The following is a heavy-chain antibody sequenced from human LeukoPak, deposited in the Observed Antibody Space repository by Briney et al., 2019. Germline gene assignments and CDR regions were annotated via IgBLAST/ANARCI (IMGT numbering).Heavy chain of an antibody. J-gene: IGHJ4*02. CDR1: GSSIRSSAYY. V-gene: IGHV4-39*01. Sequence: PSETLSLTCTVSGSSIRSSAYYWGWIRQPPGKGLEWIGSVYYTGSSYYNPSLESRVTVSVDTSKNQFSLKVRSVTAADTAVYYCARSPTSGYRYFDYWGQGTLVTVSS. D-gene: IGHD3-22*01. CDR3: ARSPTSGYRYFDY. CDR2: VYYTGSS.